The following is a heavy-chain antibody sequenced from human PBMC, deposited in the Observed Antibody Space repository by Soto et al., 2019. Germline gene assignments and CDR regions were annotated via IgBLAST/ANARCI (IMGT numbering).Heavy chain of an antibody. D-gene: IGHD7-27*01. J-gene: IGHJ4*02. CDR1: GFTVSDNY. CDR3: ARDRTGDWGYFDY. V-gene: IGHV3-66*01. CDR2: IYSGGTT. Sequence: EVQLVESGGGLVQPGGSLRLSCAASGFTVSDNYMSWVRQAPGKGLEWVSVIYSGGTTYYADSVKGRFTISRDNSKNTRYLQMNSLRAEDTAVYYCARDRTGDWGYFDYWGQGTLVTVSS.